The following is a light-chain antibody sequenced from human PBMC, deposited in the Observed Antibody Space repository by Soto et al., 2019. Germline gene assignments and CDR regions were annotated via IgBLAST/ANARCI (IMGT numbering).Light chain of an antibody. CDR1: QSVSRSY. V-gene: IGKV3-20*01. CDR2: GAS. J-gene: IGKJ5*01. CDR3: HQYYSSPFT. Sequence: EIVLTQSPGTLSLSPGERATLSCRASQSVSRSYLAWYRQKPGQAPWLLIYGASNRASGVPDRFSGSGSGTDFTLTISGLEPEDFAMYYCHQYYSSPFTFGQGTRLDIK.